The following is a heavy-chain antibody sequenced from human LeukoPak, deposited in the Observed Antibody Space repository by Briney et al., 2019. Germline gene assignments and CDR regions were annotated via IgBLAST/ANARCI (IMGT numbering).Heavy chain of an antibody. D-gene: IGHD6-19*01. V-gene: IGHV1-18*01. CDR1: GYTFTSYG. CDR3: ARDLSSGWPTAVQH. Sequence: GASVKVSCKASGYTFTSYGISWVRQAPGQGLEWMGWISAYNGNTSYAQKLQGRVTMTTDTSTSTAYMELRSLRSDDTAVYYCARDLSSGWPTAVQHWGQGTLVTVSS. CDR2: ISAYNGNT. J-gene: IGHJ1*01.